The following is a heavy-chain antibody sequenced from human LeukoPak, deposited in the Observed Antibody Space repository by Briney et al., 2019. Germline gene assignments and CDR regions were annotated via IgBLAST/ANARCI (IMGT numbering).Heavy chain of an antibody. J-gene: IGHJ5*02. CDR2: INPNSGGT. Sequence: GASVKVSCKASGYTFTGYYMHWVRQAPGQRLEWMGWINPNSGGTNYAQKFQGRVTMTRDTSISTAYMELSRLRSDDTAVYYCARVWFGEFYNWFDPWGQGTLVTVSS. V-gene: IGHV1-2*02. CDR1: GYTFTGYY. D-gene: IGHD3-10*01. CDR3: ARVWFGEFYNWFDP.